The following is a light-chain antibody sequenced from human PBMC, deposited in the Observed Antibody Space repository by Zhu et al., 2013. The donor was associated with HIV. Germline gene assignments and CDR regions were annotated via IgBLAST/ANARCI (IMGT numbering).Light chain of an antibody. V-gene: IGKV3-11*01. CDR3: QQRTNWALT. CDR2: DAS. J-gene: IGKJ4*01. CDR1: QSVSSN. Sequence: EIVMTQSPATLSVSPGERVTLSCRASQSVSSNLAWYQQKPGQAPRLLIYDASNRATGIPARFSGSGSGTDFTLTISSLEPEDFAVYYCQQRTNWALTFGGGTKVEIK.